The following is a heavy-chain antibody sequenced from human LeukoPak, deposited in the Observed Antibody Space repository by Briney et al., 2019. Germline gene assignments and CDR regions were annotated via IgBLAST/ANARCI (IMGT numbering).Heavy chain of an antibody. J-gene: IGHJ6*02. V-gene: IGHV4-61*01. CDR2: IYTSGST. D-gene: IGHD5-18*01. CDR3: ARDTEQLWLYTREGYYYYGMDV. Sequence: SETLSLTCSVSGASVSDGNYYWSWIRQPPGKGLEWIGRIYTSGSTNYNPSLKSRVTMSVDTSKNQFSLKLSSVTAADTAVYYCARDTEQLWLYTREGYYYYGMDVWGQGTTVTVSS. CDR1: GASVSDGNYY.